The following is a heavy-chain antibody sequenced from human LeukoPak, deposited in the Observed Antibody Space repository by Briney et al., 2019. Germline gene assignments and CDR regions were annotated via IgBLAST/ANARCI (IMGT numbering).Heavy chain of an antibody. CDR3: ARDKGVAGTLLQNNWFDP. J-gene: IGHJ5*02. Sequence: GGSLRLSCAASGFTFSSYWMSWVRQAPGKGLEWVANIKQDGSEKYYVDSVKGRFTISRDNAKNSLYLQMNSLRAEDTAVYYCARDKGVAGTLLQNNWFDPWGQGTLVTVSS. D-gene: IGHD6-19*01. CDR2: IKQDGSEK. CDR1: GFTFSSYW. V-gene: IGHV3-7*01.